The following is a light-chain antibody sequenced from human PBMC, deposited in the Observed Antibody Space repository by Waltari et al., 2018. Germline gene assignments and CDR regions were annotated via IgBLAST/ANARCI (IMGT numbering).Light chain of an antibody. CDR1: QSVSSQ. CDR3: QQCNNSPPT. CDR2: DAS. Sequence: EIVLTQSPATLSLPPGEGATLSCRASQSVSSQLVWYQQKRGQAPRLLIYDASNRATGIPARFSGSGSETDFTLTISSLEPEDFAVYYCQQCNNSPPTFGQGTKVEIK. J-gene: IGKJ1*01. V-gene: IGKV3-11*01.